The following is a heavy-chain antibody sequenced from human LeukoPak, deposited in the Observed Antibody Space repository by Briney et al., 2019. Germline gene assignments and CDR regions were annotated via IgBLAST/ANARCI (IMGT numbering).Heavy chain of an antibody. CDR1: RYTFTGYY. V-gene: IGHV1-2*02. J-gene: IGHJ5*02. CDR3: ARDRGLVVAATWWFDP. D-gene: IGHD2-15*01. Sequence: GASVKVSCKASRYTFTGYYMHWVRQAPGQGLDWMGWINPNSGGTNYAQKFQGRVTMTRDTSISTAYMELSRLRSDDTAVYYCARDRGLVVAATWWFDPWGQGTLVTVSS. CDR2: INPNSGGT.